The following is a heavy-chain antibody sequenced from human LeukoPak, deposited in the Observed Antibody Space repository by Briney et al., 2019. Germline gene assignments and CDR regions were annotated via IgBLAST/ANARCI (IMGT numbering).Heavy chain of an antibody. D-gene: IGHD1-20*01. CDR3: NTRYNWNDSAY. CDR1: GFTFSSYS. V-gene: IGHV3-48*01. CDR2: ISSSSSTI. J-gene: IGHJ4*02. Sequence: GGSLRLSCAASGFTFSSYSMNWVRQAPGKGLEWVSYISSSSSTIYYADSVKGRFTISRDNAKNSLYLQMNSLRAEDTAVYYCNTRYNWNDSAYWGQGTLVTVSS.